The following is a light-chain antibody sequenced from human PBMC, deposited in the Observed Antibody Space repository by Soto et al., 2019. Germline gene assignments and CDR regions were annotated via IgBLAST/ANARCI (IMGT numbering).Light chain of an antibody. CDR1: QSVTGN. Sequence: VLTQSPGTLSLSPGERATLSCRASQSVTGNFLAWYQQKPGQAPRLLIYDTSTRATGIPARFSGSGSGTEFTLTISSLQSEDFAVYYCQQYSNWPPITFGQGTRLEIK. V-gene: IGKV3-15*01. J-gene: IGKJ5*01. CDR2: DTS. CDR3: QQYSNWPPIT.